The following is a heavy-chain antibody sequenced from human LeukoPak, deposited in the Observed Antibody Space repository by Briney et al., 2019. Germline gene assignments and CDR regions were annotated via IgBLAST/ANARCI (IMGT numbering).Heavy chain of an antibody. Sequence: GGSLRLSCAASGFTFSSYGMHWVRQAPGKGLEWVAFIRYDGSNKYYADSVKGRFTISRDNSKNTLYLQMNSLRAEDTAVYYCAARLIAVAGIDYWGQGTLVTVSS. V-gene: IGHV3-30*02. CDR1: GFTFSSYG. D-gene: IGHD6-19*01. CDR2: IRYDGSNK. J-gene: IGHJ4*02. CDR3: AARLIAVAGIDY.